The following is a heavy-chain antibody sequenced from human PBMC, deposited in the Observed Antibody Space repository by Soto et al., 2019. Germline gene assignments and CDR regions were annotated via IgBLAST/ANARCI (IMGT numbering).Heavy chain of an antibody. Sequence: SQTLSLTCAISGDSVSSNSAAWNWIRQSPSRGLEWLGRTYYRSKWYSDYAVSVKSRITINPDTSKNQFSPQLNSVAPEDTAVYYCARVAVAVRDAFDIWGQGTMVTVSS. CDR1: GDSVSSNSAA. CDR2: TYYRSKWYS. D-gene: IGHD6-13*01. CDR3: ARVAVAVRDAFDI. V-gene: IGHV6-1*01. J-gene: IGHJ3*02.